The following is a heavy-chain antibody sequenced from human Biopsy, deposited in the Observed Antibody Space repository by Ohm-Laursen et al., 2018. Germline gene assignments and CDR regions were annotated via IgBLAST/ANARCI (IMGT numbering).Heavy chain of an antibody. J-gene: IGHJ3*02. CDR2: IAYDGSNK. V-gene: IGHV3-30*18. Sequence: SLRLSCSAPGFGLHAMHWVRQPPGKGLEWLAVIAYDGSNKYYAESVKGRFTISRDRSRDTVHLQMNSLRYEDTALYYCAKDGGQWLGGAFDIWGHGTMVSVSS. CDR1: GFGLHA. D-gene: IGHD6-19*01. CDR3: AKDGGQWLGGAFDI.